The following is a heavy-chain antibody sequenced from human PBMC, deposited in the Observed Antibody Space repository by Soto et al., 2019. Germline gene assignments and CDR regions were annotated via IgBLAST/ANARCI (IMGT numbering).Heavy chain of an antibody. CDR2: ITPRFATA. V-gene: IGHV1-69*01. CDR3: ARWRGTVTTPGFMGPLDY. D-gene: IGHD3-3*01. Sequence: QVHLVQSGAEVKKPGSSVKVSCKASGGTLSSFTISWVRQAPGQGPEWMGGITPRFATAKYAQKFQGRVTITADESTNTLYMELSSLRSEDTALYYCARWRGTVTTPGFMGPLDYWGQGTLVTVSS. J-gene: IGHJ4*02. CDR1: GGTLSSFT.